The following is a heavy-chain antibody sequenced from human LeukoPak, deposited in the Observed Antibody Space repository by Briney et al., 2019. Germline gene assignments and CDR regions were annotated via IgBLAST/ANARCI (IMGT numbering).Heavy chain of an antibody. V-gene: IGHV1-46*01. CDR3: ARQRGGQYEDGFDI. CDR1: GYTFTSNY. CDR2: INPSGGTT. J-gene: IGHJ3*02. Sequence: WASVKVSCKASGYTFTSNYMHWVRQAPGQGLEWMGIINPSGGTTIYAQKFQGRVTMTRDTSTSTVYMELSSLRSEDTAVYYCARQRGGQYEDGFDIWGQGTMVTVSS. D-gene: IGHD2-8*01.